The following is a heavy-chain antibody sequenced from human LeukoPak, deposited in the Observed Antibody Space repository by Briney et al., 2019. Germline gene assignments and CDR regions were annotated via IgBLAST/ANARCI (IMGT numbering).Heavy chain of an antibody. V-gene: IGHV3-74*01. D-gene: IGHD3-10*01. CDR1: GFTFSSYS. Sequence: RGSLRLSCAASGFTFSSYSMNWVRQAPGKGLVWVSHTNSDGSTTDYADSVRGRFTISRDNAKNTLYLHMNSLTVEDTAVYYCGRGMRDYYGLDYWGQGILVTVSS. CDR3: GRGMRDYYGLDY. J-gene: IGHJ4*02. CDR2: TNSDGSTT.